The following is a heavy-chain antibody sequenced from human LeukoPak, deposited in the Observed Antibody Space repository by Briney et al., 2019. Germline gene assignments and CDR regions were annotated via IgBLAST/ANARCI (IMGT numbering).Heavy chain of an antibody. J-gene: IGHJ4*02. D-gene: IGHD2-15*01. CDR2: ISGSGGST. CDR1: GFTFSSYG. CDR3: AKDPRGSVTVDY. Sequence: GGSLRLSCAASGFTFSSYGMSWVRQAPGKGLEWVSAISGSGGSTYYADSVKGRFTISRDNSKNTLYLQMNSLRAEDTAVYYCAKDPRGSVTVDYWGQGTLVTVSS. V-gene: IGHV3-23*01.